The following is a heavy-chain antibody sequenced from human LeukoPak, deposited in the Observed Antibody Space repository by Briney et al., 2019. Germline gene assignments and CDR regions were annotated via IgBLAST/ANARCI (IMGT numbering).Heavy chain of an antibody. J-gene: IGHJ3*02. D-gene: IGHD6-25*01. CDR2: IYYSGST. Sequence: SETLSLTCTVSGGSISSYYWSWIRQPPGKGLEWIGYIYYSGSTNYNPSLKSRVTISVDTSKNQFSLKLSSVTAADTAVYYCARVSKLAATGVEAFDIWGQGTMVTASS. CDR3: ARVSKLAATGVEAFDI. CDR1: GGSISSYY. V-gene: IGHV4-59*01.